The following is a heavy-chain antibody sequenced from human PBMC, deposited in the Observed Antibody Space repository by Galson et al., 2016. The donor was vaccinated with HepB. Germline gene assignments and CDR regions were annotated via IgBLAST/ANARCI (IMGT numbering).Heavy chain of an antibody. Sequence: SLSLSCAASGFTFSSYSFNWVRQAPGKGLEWVSSISISSRYIYYADSVKGRFTISRDNAKNSLYLQMNSLRAEDTAVYYCARDRSYDFWSGRGGATKYGMDVWGKGTTVTVSS. D-gene: IGHD3-3*01. J-gene: IGHJ6*04. CDR2: ISISSRYI. V-gene: IGHV3-21*01. CDR1: GFTFSSYS. CDR3: ARDRSYDFWSGRGGATKYGMDV.